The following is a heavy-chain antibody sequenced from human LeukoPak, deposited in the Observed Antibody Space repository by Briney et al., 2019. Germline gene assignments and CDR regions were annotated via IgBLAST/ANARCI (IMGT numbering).Heavy chain of an antibody. J-gene: IGHJ4*02. CDR2: INPSGGVT. V-gene: IGHV1-46*01. D-gene: IGHD2-2*01. CDR3: ARGQGYHLLASDDY. CDR1: GYTFTNYY. Sequence: ASVKVSCKASGYTFTNYYMHWVRQAPGQGLEWMGIINPSGGVTTYAQKFQGRVTMTSDTSTSTVYMELSRLRSEDTAVYYCARGQGYHLLASDDYWGQGTLSPSPQ.